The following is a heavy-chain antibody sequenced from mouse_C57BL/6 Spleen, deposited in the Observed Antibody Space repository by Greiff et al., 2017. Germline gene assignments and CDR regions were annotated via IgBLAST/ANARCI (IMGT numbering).Heavy chain of an antibody. J-gene: IGHJ4*01. CDR3: ARVYYSNYEDAMDY. D-gene: IGHD2-5*01. CDR1: GFTFSSYG. V-gene: IGHV5-6*01. CDR2: IRSGGSYT. Sequence: EVKLVESGGDLVKPGGSLTLSCAASGFTFSSYGMYWVRQTPDQRLEWVATIRSGGSYTYYPDSVKGRFTISRDNAKNTLYQQMISLMSYDTAMYYCARVYYSNYEDAMDYWGQGTSVTVSS.